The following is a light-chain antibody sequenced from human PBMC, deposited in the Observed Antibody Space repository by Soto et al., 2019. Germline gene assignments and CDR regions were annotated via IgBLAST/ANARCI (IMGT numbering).Light chain of an antibody. CDR1: QSVSSSY. CDR2: DAS. CDR3: QQYGSSLYT. V-gene: IGKV3-20*01. Sequence: IVLTQSPGTLSLSPGERATLSCRASQSVSSSYLAWYQQKPGQAPRLLIYDASSRATGIPDRFSGSGSGTDFTLTISRLEPEDCAVYYCQQYGSSLYTFGQGTKLEIK. J-gene: IGKJ2*01.